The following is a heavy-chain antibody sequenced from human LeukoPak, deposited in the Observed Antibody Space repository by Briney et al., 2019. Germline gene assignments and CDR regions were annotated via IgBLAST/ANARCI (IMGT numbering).Heavy chain of an antibody. CDR2: ISSSSYI. D-gene: IGHD6-19*01. Sequence: GGSLRLSCAASGFTFSSYSMNWVRQAPGKGLEWVSSISSSSYIYYADSVKGRFTISRDNAKNSLYLQMNSLRAEDTALYYCAKEGAAVAEFDYWGQGTLVTVSS. V-gene: IGHV3-21*04. CDR3: AKEGAAVAEFDY. J-gene: IGHJ4*02. CDR1: GFTFSSYS.